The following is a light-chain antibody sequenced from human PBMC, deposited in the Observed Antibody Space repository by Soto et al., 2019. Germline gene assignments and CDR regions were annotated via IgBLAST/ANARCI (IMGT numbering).Light chain of an antibody. CDR3: QQSYSTPRT. Sequence: DIHMTQSPSSLSASVGDRVTITYRASQSISSYLNWYQQKPGKAPKLLIYAASSLQSGVPSRFSGSGSGTDFTLTISSLQPEDFATYYCQQSYSTPRTFGQGTKVEIK. J-gene: IGKJ1*01. V-gene: IGKV1-39*01. CDR2: AAS. CDR1: QSISSY.